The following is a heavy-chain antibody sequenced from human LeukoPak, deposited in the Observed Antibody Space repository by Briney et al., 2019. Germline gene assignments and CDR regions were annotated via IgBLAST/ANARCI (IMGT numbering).Heavy chain of an antibody. V-gene: IGHV4-31*03. CDR3: AVYYYGP. D-gene: IGHD3-10*01. CDR2: INYSGTT. J-gene: IGHJ4*02. Sequence: SETLSLTCTVSGASISSGGYYWSWIRQHPGKGLEWIGHINYSGTTYYKPSLESRVTISVDTSKNQFSLKLSSVTAADTAVYYCAVYYYGPWGQGTLVTVSS. CDR1: GASISSGGYY.